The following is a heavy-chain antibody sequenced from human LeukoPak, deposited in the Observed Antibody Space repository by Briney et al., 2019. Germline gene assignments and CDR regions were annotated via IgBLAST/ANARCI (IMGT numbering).Heavy chain of an antibody. CDR2: ISGTGSHT. CDR1: GFSFSVYE. D-gene: IGHD1-26*01. CDR3: VSSGDSGY. J-gene: IGHJ4*02. Sequence: GGSLRLSCTASGFSFSVYEVNWVRQAPGKGLEWVSYISGTGSHTYYADSVRGRFTISRDNAKNTLYLQMNSLRAEDTAVYYCVSSGDSGYWGQGTLVTVSS. V-gene: IGHV3-48*03.